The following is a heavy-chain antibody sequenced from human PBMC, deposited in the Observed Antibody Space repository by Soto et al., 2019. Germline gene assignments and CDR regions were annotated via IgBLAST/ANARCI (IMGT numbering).Heavy chain of an antibody. D-gene: IGHD1-26*01. CDR2: ISYDGSNK. Sequence: GGSLRLSCAASGFTFSSYAMHWVRQAPGKGLEWVAVISYDGSNKYYADSVKGRFTISRDNSKNTLYLQMNSLRAEDTAVYYCARRVGANFDYWGQGTLVTVSS. J-gene: IGHJ4*02. CDR1: GFTFSSYA. CDR3: ARRVGANFDY. V-gene: IGHV3-30-3*01.